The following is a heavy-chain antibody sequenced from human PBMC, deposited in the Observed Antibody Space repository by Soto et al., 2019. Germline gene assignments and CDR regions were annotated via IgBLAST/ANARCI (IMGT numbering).Heavy chain of an antibody. CDR3: ARFRSSEKHMDV. V-gene: IGHV4-59*01. CDR1: GGSISSYH. J-gene: IGHJ6*02. D-gene: IGHD3-10*01. CDR2: IYYSGST. Sequence: PSETLSLTCTVSGGSISSYHWSWIRQPPGKGLEWIGYIYYSGSTNYNPSLKSRVTISVDTSKNQFSLKLSSVTAADTAVYYCARFRSSEKHMDVWGQGTTVTVSS.